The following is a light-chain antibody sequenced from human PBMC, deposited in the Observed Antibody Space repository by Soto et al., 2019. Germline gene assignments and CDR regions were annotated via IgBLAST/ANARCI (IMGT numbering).Light chain of an antibody. CDR2: GSS. J-gene: IGKJ2*01. CDR1: QSIINNY. V-gene: IGKV3-20*01. Sequence: EVVLTQSPGTLSLSPGERATLSCRASQSIINNYLAWYQQRPGQAPRLLIYGSSDRATGIPGRFSGSGSGTDFTLTISRLESEDFAVYYCHQYGITPPYTFGQGTKLEI. CDR3: HQYGITPPYT.